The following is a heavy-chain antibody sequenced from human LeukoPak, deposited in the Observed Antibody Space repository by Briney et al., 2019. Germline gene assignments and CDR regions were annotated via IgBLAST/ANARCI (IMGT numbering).Heavy chain of an antibody. J-gene: IGHJ5*02. CDR2: IDDDGAGT. Sequence: GGSLRLSCAASGFSFSKYWMHWVRQAPGKGLVWVSRIDDDGAGTTYADSVKGRFTISRDNAKNTLYLQMNSLRVEDTAVYYCARSASGYDAWGQGTLVTVSS. V-gene: IGHV3-74*01. CDR1: GFSFSKYW. D-gene: IGHD5-12*01. CDR3: ARSASGYDA.